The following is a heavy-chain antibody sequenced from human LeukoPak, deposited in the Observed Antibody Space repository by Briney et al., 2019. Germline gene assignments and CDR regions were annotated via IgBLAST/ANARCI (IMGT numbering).Heavy chain of an antibody. CDR3: VRDGGHGDYDTQFDY. D-gene: IGHD4-17*01. V-gene: IGHV4-59*13. Sequence: SETLSLTCAVSGGSIINYYWSWIRQPPGKGLEWIGYIYYSGSTNYNPSLKSRVTISVDTSKNEFSLNLNSVTAADTAIYYCVRDGGHGDYDTQFDYWGQGALVTVSS. CDR1: GGSIINYY. J-gene: IGHJ4*02. CDR2: IYYSGST.